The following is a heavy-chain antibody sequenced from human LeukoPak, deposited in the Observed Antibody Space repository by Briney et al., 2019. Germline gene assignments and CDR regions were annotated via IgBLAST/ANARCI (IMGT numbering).Heavy chain of an antibody. J-gene: IGHJ5*02. V-gene: IGHV3-74*01. CDR3: ARGRYCTVGSCSSAWFDP. CDR2: IHSDGTTT. D-gene: IGHD2-15*01. CDR1: GFTFSNYW. Sequence: TGGSLRLSCAASGFTFSNYWMHWVRQAPGKGLVWVSRIHSDGTTTSYADSVKGRFTVSRDNAKNTLYLQMNSLRAEDTAVYYCARGRYCTVGSCSSAWFDPWGQGALVTVSS.